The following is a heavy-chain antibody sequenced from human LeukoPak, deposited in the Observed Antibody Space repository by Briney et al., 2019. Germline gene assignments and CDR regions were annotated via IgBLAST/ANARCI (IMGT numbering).Heavy chain of an antibody. CDR2: IYPGDSDT. CDR3: AREGEVYDSSGYRSRGAFDI. CDR1: GYSFTSYW. Sequence: GESLKISCKGSGYSFTSYWIGWVRQMPGKGLEWMGIIYPGDSDTRYSPSFQGQVTISADKSISAAYLQWSSLKASDTAMYYCAREGEVYDSSGYRSRGAFDIWGQGTMVTVSS. J-gene: IGHJ3*02. V-gene: IGHV5-51*01. D-gene: IGHD3-22*01.